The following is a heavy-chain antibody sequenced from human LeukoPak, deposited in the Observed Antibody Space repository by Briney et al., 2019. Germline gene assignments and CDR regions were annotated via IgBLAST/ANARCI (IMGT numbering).Heavy chain of an antibody. D-gene: IGHD1-26*01. V-gene: IGHV3-23*01. CDR2: ISGSGGST. J-gene: IGHJ4*02. CDR1: GFTFSNYA. Sequence: GGSLRLSCAASGFTFSNYAMNWVRQAPGKGLEWVSVISGSGGSTHYADSVKGRFTISRDNSKNTLYLQMNSLRAEDTAIYNCAKGAYGSYWGGVHFDYWGQGTLVTVSS. CDR3: AKGAYGSYWGGVHFDY.